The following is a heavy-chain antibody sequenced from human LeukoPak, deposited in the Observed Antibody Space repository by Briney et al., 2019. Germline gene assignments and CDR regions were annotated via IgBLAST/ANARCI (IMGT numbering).Heavy chain of an antibody. CDR3: VREATWGQWYFDH. Sequence: PRRYLRLSCVTSSTTLNNHVMHRVRQAPGKRLERVAVIAGVGGVKHYANSVKGRFMLYRADSKTTVYLQMNNVIVEDTGVYYCVREATWGQWYFDHWGQGTPVTVSS. V-gene: IGHV3-30*03. CDR1: STTLNNHV. D-gene: IGHD6-19*01. CDR2: IAGVGGVK. J-gene: IGHJ4*02.